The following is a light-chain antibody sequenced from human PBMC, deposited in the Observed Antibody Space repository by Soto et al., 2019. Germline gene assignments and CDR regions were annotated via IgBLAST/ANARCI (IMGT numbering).Light chain of an antibody. Sequence: QSALTQPASVSGSHGQSITISCTGTSSDVGGYNYVSWYQHHPGKAPKLMIYDVRNRPSGVSNRFSGSKSGNTASLTISGLQPEDEADYYCSSYTTSNTRQIVFGTGTKVTVL. J-gene: IGLJ1*01. V-gene: IGLV2-14*03. CDR2: DVR. CDR1: SSDVGGYNY. CDR3: SSYTTSNTRQIV.